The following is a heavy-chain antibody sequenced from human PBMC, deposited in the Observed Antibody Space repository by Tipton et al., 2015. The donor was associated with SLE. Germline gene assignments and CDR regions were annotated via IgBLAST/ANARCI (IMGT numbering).Heavy chain of an antibody. CDR3: ARHGYEEYFDY. D-gene: IGHD5-18*01. Sequence: TLSLTCSVSGGFISSYYWSWIRQPPGKRLEWIGYIYYSESTNFNPSLKSRVTISLNTSKNQFSLRLTSVTAADTAVYYCARHGYEEYFDYWGQGTLVTVSS. J-gene: IGHJ4*02. CDR2: IYYSEST. CDR1: GGFISSYY. V-gene: IGHV4-59*08.